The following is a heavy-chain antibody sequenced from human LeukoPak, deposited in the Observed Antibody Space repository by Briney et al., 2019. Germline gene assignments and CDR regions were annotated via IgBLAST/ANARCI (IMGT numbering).Heavy chain of an antibody. CDR3: VGTRIAAAGAPAYYFDN. D-gene: IGHD6-13*01. Sequence: SQTLSLTCTVAADSISSRGYYWSWIREHPVKGLEWIGYIYYSGSTYYNPSLKTRLPLSVDTSKTKFSRAVNSVTAADTAVYYRVGTRIAAAGAPAYYFDNWGQRNQVTVSP. CDR1: ADSISSRGYY. J-gene: IGHJ4*02. V-gene: IGHV4-31*03. CDR2: IYYSGST.